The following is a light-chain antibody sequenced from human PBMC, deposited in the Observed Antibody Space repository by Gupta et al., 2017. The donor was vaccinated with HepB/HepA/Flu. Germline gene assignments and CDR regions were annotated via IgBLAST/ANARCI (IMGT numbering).Light chain of an antibody. CDR1: LSISSGS. CDR3: QQEGNSLWT. J-gene: IGKJ1*01. Sequence: EIVLTQSPGTLSLSPGERATLSCRASLSISSGSLAWYQQKPGQATRLLIYGASSGSGTDFTLTITRREPEDFAVYYCQQEGNSLWTFGQGTKVEIK. V-gene: IGKV3-20*01. CDR2: GAS.